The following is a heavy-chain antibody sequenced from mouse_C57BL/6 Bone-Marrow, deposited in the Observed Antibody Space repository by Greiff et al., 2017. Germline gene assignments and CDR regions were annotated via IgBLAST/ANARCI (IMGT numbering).Heavy chain of an antibody. CDR1: GYTFPSYG. V-gene: IGHV1-81*01. J-gene: IGHJ4*01. Sequence: VQLQQSGAELARPGASVKLSCKASGYTFPSYGLSWVKQRTGQGLEWIGEIYPRSGNTYYNEKFKGKATLTADKSSSTAYMELRSLTSEDSAVYFCARRDYYGSRGDAMDYWGQGTSVTVSS. CDR3: ARRDYYGSRGDAMDY. CDR2: IYPRSGNT. D-gene: IGHD1-1*01.